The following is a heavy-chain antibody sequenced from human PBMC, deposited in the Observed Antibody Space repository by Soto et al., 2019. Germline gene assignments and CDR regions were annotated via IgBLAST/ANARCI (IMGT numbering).Heavy chain of an antibody. V-gene: IGHV3-30*18. J-gene: IGHJ4*02. D-gene: IGHD6-13*01. CDR1: GFTFSSYG. CDR2: ISYDGSNK. Sequence: QVQLVESGGGVVQPGRSLRLSCAASGFTFSSYGMHWVRQAPGKGLEWVAVISYDGSNKYYADSVKGRFTISRDNSKNTLYLQMNSLRAEETAVCYCANGAEARAAVNVDYWGQGTLVTVSS. CDR3: ANGAEARAAVNVDY.